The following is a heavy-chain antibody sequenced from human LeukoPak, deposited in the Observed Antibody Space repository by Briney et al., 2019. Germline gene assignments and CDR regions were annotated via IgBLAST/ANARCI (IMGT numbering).Heavy chain of an antibody. Sequence: SETLSLTCTVSGGSISSSSYYWGWIRQPPGKGLEWIGSIYYSGSTYYNPSLKSRVTISVDTSKNQFSLKLSSVTAADRAVYYCASVTFGGVIVTEIDPWGQGTLVTVSS. D-gene: IGHD3-16*02. CDR3: ASVTFGGVIVTEIDP. CDR1: GGSISSSSYY. J-gene: IGHJ5*02. CDR2: IYYSGST. V-gene: IGHV4-39*01.